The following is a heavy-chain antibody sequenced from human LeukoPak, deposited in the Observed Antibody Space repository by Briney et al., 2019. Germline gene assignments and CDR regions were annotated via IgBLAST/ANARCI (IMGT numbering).Heavy chain of an antibody. Sequence: SETLSLTCTVSGGSISSYYWSWLRQPPGKGLAWIGYIYYSGSTNYNPSLKSRVTISVDTSKNQFSLKLSSVTAADTAVYYCARFYDSSGPVDYWGQGTLVTVSS. D-gene: IGHD3-22*01. J-gene: IGHJ4*02. CDR3: ARFYDSSGPVDY. CDR1: GGSISSYY. CDR2: IYYSGST. V-gene: IGHV4-59*08.